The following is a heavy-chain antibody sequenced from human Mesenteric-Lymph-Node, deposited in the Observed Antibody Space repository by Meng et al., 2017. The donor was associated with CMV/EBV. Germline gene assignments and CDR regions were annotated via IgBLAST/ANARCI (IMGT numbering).Heavy chain of an antibody. CDR1: GFSFSSYG. Sequence: GGSLRLSCAASGFSFSSYGMHWVRQAPGKGLVWVSRIDGDGSYTNYADSVKGRFTISRDNAKSTLFLEMNSLRVEDTAVYYCARDAAYCDGGGCYSAYYFDYWGQGALVTVSS. CDR3: ARDAAYCDGGGCYSAYYFDY. D-gene: IGHD2-15*01. J-gene: IGHJ4*02. CDR2: IDGDGSYT. V-gene: IGHV3-74*01.